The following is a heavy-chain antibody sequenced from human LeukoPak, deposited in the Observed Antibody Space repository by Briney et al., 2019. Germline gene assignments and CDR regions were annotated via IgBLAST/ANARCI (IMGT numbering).Heavy chain of an antibody. J-gene: IGHJ4*02. CDR2: MNPNSGNT. D-gene: IGHD4-23*01. Sequence: SVKVFCNASGYLFTRYYINWVTQATGQARGWMGWMNPNSGNTRYAQEFQGRVTVTRNTSISTAYMELSSLRSEDTAGYYCARGQRVRWPDYWGQGTLVTVSS. V-gene: IGHV1-8*01. CDR1: GYLFTRYY. CDR3: ARGQRVRWPDY.